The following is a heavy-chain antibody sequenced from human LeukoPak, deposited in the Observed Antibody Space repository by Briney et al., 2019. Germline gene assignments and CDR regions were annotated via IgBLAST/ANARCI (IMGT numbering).Heavy chain of an antibody. J-gene: IGHJ5*02. D-gene: IGHD3-3*01. CDR3: AQSITIFGVIEGGFDP. CDR1: GGSISSTSYY. Sequence: SETLSLTCNVSGGSISSTSYYWGWIRQTPGKGLEWIGSISYSGSTYYNPSLKSRVTISVDTSKNHFSLRLRSVTAADTAVYYCAQSITIFGVIEGGFDPWGQGTLVTVSS. CDR2: ISYSGST. V-gene: IGHV4-39*02.